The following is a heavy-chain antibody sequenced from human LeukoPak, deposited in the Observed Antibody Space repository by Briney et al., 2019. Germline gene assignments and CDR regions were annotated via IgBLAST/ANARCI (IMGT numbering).Heavy chain of an antibody. CDR2: IYSGGDA. D-gene: IGHD5-12*01. Sequence: GGSLRLSCAASGFTVSSNYMSWVRQAPGEGLEWVSVIYSGGDAYYADSVMGRFTISRDNSKNTLYLQMNTLRAEDTAVYYCARASGYSGYDPFDYWGQGTLVTVSS. CDR3: ARASGYSGYDPFDY. V-gene: IGHV3-53*05. CDR1: GFTVSSNY. J-gene: IGHJ4*02.